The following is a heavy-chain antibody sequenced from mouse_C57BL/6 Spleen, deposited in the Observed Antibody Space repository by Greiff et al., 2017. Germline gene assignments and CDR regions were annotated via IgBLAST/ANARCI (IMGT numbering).Heavy chain of an antibody. J-gene: IGHJ2*01. CDR1: GYTFTSYW. V-gene: IGHV1-7*01. D-gene: IGHD1-1*01. Sequence: QVHVKQPGAELAKPGASVKLSCKASGYTFTSYWMHWVKQRPGQGLEWIGYINPSSGYTKYNQKFKDKATLTADKSSSTAYMQLSSLTYEDSAVYYCARSPTYYGSSSYYFDYWGQGTTLTGSS. CDR2: INPSSGYT. CDR3: ARSPTYYGSSSYYFDY.